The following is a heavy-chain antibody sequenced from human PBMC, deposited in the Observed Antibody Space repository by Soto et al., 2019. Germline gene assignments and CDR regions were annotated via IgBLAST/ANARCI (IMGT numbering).Heavy chain of an antibody. D-gene: IGHD6-6*01. CDR3: ARESGIAARPGYFDS. V-gene: IGHV4-4*07. J-gene: IGHJ4*02. CDR1: GGSFSSYY. Sequence: SETLSLTCTASGGSFSSYYWGWIRQPAGKGLEWIGRIYTSGSTNYNPSLKSRVTMSVDTSKNQFSLKLSSVTAADTAVYYCARESGIAARPGYFDSWGQGTLVTVSS. CDR2: IYTSGST.